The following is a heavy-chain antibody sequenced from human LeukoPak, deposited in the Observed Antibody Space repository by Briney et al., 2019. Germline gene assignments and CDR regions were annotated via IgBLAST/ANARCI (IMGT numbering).Heavy chain of an antibody. CDR1: GFTFSDSA. Sequence: GGSLKLSCAASGFTFSDSAMHWVRQASGKGLEWVGRIRSKGNSHATAYAASVEGRFTISREDSKNTLYLQMNSLRAEDTAVYYCAKNRVVFNLNYAYYFDYWGQGTLVTVSS. D-gene: IGHD1-7*01. J-gene: IGHJ4*02. V-gene: IGHV3-73*01. CDR2: IRSKGNSHAT. CDR3: AKNRVVFNLNYAYYFDY.